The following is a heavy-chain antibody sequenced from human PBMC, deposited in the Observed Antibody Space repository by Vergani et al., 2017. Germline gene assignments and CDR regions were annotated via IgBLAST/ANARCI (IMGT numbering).Heavy chain of an antibody. V-gene: IGHV1-2*02. CDR2: INPNSGGT. J-gene: IGHJ5*02. D-gene: IGHD3-3*01. CDR3: ARDYGPQYRSGYYGNWFDP. Sequence: QVQLVQSGAEVKKPGASVKVSCKASGYTFTGYYMHWVRQAPGQGLEWMGWINPNSGGTNYAQKFQGRVTMTRDTSISTAYMELSRLRSDDTAVYYCARDYGPQYRSGYYGNWFDPWGQGTLVTVSS. CDR1: GYTFTGYY.